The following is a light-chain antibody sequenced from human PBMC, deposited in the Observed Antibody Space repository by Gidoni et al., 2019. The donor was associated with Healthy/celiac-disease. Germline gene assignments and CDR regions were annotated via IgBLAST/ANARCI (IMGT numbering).Light chain of an antibody. Sequence: QSVLTQPPSASGTPGQRVTISCSGSSSNIGSNYVYWYQQLPGTAPKPLIYRNNQRPSGVPDRFSGFKSGTSASLAISGLRSEDEADYYCAAWDDSLSGRVVFGGGTKLTVL. CDR2: RNN. V-gene: IGLV1-47*01. J-gene: IGLJ2*01. CDR1: SSNIGSNY. CDR3: AAWDDSLSGRVV.